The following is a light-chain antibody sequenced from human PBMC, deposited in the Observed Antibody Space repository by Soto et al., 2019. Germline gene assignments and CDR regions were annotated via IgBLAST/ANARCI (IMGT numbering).Light chain of an antibody. Sequence: DIVMTQSPATLSVAPGERVTFSCRASQGVSRKLAWYQHKPGQAPRLLISGASTGATGIPARFSGSGSGTEFTLTISSLQSEDCAVYYCQHYGNSPPSVTFGPGTKVDIK. CDR3: QHYGNSPPSVT. J-gene: IGKJ3*01. CDR1: QGVSRK. CDR2: GAS. V-gene: IGKV3-15*01.